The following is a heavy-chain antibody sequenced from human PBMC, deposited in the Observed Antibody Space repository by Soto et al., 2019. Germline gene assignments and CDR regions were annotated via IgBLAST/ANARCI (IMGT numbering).Heavy chain of an antibody. V-gene: IGHV3-15*01. CDR1: GFIFPNAW. J-gene: IGHJ4*02. CDR3: VTDPIKLWPYDY. Sequence: GSLRLSCEASGFIFPNAWMSWVRQGPGKGLEWVARIKSQTDGGATDYAAAVKGRFTISRDDSKNTVYLQMDSLESDDTAVYYCVTDPIKLWPYDYWGQGTLVTVSS. CDR2: IKSQTDGGAT. D-gene: IGHD2-21*01.